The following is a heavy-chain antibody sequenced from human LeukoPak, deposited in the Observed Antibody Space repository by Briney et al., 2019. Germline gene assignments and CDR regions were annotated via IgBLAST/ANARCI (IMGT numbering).Heavy chain of an antibody. CDR3: ARLKDSGWYGHYGMDV. CDR1: GGSFSGYY. CDR2: IYYSGST. J-gene: IGHJ6*02. D-gene: IGHD6-19*01. V-gene: IGHV4-59*08. Sequence: SETLSLTCAVNGGSFSGYYWSWIRQPPGKGLEWIGYIYYSGSTNYNPSLKSRVTISVDTSKNQFSLKLSSVTAADTAVYYCARLKDSGWYGHYGMDVWGQGTTVTVSS.